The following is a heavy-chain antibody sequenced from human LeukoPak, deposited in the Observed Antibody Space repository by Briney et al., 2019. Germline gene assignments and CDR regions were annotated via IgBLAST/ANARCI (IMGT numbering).Heavy chain of an antibody. CDR2: IRFDELDR. V-gene: IGHV3-30*02. CDR1: GFTFRTYG. Sequence: GGSLRLSCAASGFTFRTYGMHWVRQAPGKGLEWVSFIRFDELDRYYADSVKGRFFISRDNSRSTLYLQMNSLRAEDTAVYYCASYSGSYVVSDYWGQGTLVTVSS. J-gene: IGHJ4*02. CDR3: ASYSGSYVVSDY. D-gene: IGHD1-26*01.